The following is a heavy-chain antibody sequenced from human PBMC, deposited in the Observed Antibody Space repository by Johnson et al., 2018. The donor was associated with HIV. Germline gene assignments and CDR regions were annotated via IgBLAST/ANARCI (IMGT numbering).Heavy chain of an antibody. CDR3: ARRDSGSLSFDL. CDR2: INWNGGNT. Sequence: MQLVESGGGLVQPGRSLRLSCAASGFIFDDYGLNWVRQAPGKGLEWVSGINWNGGNTGYADSVKGRCTISRDNDKSSVYMQMNNLRAEDTAFYYCARRDSGSLSFDLWGQGTMVTVSS. CDR1: GFIFDDYG. D-gene: IGHD1-26*01. V-gene: IGHV3-20*04. J-gene: IGHJ3*01.